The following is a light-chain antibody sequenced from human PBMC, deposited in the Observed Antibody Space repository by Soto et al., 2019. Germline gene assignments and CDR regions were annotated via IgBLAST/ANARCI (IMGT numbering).Light chain of an antibody. J-gene: IGKJ1*01. CDR2: GAS. Sequence: EIVLTQSPGTLSLSPGERATLSCRVSQSVTRSYSAWYQQKPGQAPRLXXYGASSRATGITDRLSGSGSGTDFTLTISSLQSEDFAVYYCQHYNYWPPKTFGQGTKGDIK. CDR3: QHYNYWPPKT. V-gene: IGKV3-20*01. CDR1: QSVTRSY.